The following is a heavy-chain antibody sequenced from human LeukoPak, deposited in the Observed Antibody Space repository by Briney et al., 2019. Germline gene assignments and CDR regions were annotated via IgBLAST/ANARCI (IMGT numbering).Heavy chain of an antibody. V-gene: IGHV1-18*01. J-gene: IGHJ5*02. D-gene: IGHD3-10*01. CDR2: ISAYNGNT. CDR1: GHTFTNYG. Sequence: ASVKVSCKASGHTFTNYGITWVRQAPGQGLEWMGWISAYNGNTNYAQKFQGRVTMTTDTSTNTVYMELRSLRSDDTAVYYCARDSGTTGEVKFDPWGQGTLVTVSS. CDR3: ARDSGTTGEVKFDP.